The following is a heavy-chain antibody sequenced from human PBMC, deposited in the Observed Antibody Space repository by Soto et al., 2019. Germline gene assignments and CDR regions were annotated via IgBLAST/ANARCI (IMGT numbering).Heavy chain of an antibody. V-gene: IGHV3-30-3*01. CDR3: VSSGSYCGGDCYSPFDY. Sequence: ESGGGVVQPGRSLRLSCAASGFTFSSYAMHWVRQAPGKGLEWVAVISYDGSNKYYADSVKGRFTISRDNSKNTLYLQMNSLRAEDTAVYYCVSSGSYCGGDCYSPFDYWGQGTLVTVSS. D-gene: IGHD2-21*02. J-gene: IGHJ4*02. CDR2: ISYDGSNK. CDR1: GFTFSSYA.